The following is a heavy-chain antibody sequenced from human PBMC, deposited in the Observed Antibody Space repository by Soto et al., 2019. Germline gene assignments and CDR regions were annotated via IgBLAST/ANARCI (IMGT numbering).Heavy chain of an antibody. CDR3: ARDEANYDASGTYYNLGNYYYGMDA. CDR2: IIPIVGTT. Sequence: QVQLVQSGAEVKKPGSSVKVSCKASGGTFSSYAISWVRQAPGQGLEWMGGIIPIVGTTKYAQKFQGRVTIPAPESTSTAYMDLTSLRSEDTAVYYCARDEANYDASGTYYNLGNYYYGMDAFGQGTTVTVSS. D-gene: IGHD3-10*01. CDR1: GGTFSSYA. J-gene: IGHJ6*02. V-gene: IGHV1-69*01.